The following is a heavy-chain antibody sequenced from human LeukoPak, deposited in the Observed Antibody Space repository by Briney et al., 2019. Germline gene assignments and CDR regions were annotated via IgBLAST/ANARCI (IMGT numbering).Heavy chain of an antibody. CDR3: ARAHYDFWSGYPYYMDV. V-gene: IGHV1-18*01. J-gene: IGHJ6*03. D-gene: IGHD3-3*01. CDR2: ISAYNGNT. CDR1: GYTFTSYG. Sequence: ASVKVSCKASGYTFTSYGISWVRQAPGQGLEWMGWISAYNGNTNYAQKLQGRVTMTTDTSTSTAYMELRSLRSDDTAVYYCARAHYDFWSGYPYYMDVWGKGTTVTVSS.